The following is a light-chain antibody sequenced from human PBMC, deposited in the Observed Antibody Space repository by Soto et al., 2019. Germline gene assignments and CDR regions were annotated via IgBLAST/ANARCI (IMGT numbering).Light chain of an antibody. CDR1: SSDVGGYNY. Sequence: QSVLTQPASVSGSPGQSITISCTGTSSDVGGYNYVSWYQQHPGKAPKLMIYEVSNRPSGVSNRFSGSKSGNTASLTISGLQAEDEADYYRSSYTSSSTPFYVFGTGTKVTVL. CDR3: SSYTSSSTPFYV. J-gene: IGLJ1*01. V-gene: IGLV2-14*01. CDR2: EVS.